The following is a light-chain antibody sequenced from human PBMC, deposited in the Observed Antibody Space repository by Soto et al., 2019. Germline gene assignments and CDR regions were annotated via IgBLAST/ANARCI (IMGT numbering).Light chain of an antibody. V-gene: IGLV2-14*03. J-gene: IGLJ1*01. CDR2: DVS. CDR3: SSYTTSNTRQIV. Sequence: QSVLTQPASVSGSPGQSITISCTGTSSDVGGYNYVSWYQHHPGKAPKLLIYDVSNRPSGISNRFSGSKSDNTASLTISWLQPEDEADYYCSSYTTSNTRQIVFGTGTKLTVL. CDR1: SSDVGGYNY.